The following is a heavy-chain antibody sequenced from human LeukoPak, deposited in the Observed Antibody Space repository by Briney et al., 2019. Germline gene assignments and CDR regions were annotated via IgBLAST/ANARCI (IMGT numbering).Heavy chain of an antibody. J-gene: IGHJ3*02. Sequence: PGGSLRLSCAASGFAFSSYWMSWVRQVPGKGLEWVANIKQDGSEKDYLDSVKGRFTISRDNAKSSLYLQMDSLRVEDTAVYYCGRHGGAFEMWGQGTMVSVSS. V-gene: IGHV3-7*01. CDR1: GFAFSSYW. CDR2: IKQDGSEK. CDR3: GRHGGAFEM.